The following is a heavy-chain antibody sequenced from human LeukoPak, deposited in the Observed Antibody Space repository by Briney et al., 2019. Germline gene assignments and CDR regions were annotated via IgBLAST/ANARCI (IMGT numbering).Heavy chain of an antibody. V-gene: IGHV3-23*01. Sequence: PGGSLRLSCAASGFTFSSYAMSWVRQAPGEGREWVSAISGSGGSTYYADSVKGRFTISRDNSKNTLYLQMNSLRAEDTAVYYCAKEGRYCSSTSCSEPFDYWGQGTLVTVSS. CDR3: AKEGRYCSSTSCSEPFDY. CDR1: GFTFSSYA. D-gene: IGHD2-2*01. CDR2: ISGSGGST. J-gene: IGHJ4*02.